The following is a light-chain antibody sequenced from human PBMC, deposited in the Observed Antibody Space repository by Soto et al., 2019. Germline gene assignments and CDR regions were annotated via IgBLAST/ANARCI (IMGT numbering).Light chain of an antibody. J-gene: IGLJ2*01. CDR1: SGHTSNA. CDR2: VNSDGSH. V-gene: IGLV4-69*01. Sequence: QSVLTQSPSASASLGASVKLTCTLSSGHTSNAIAWHQQQPEKGPRYLMKVNSDGSHSKGDGIPDRFSGSTSGAERHLTISSLQSEDEADYYCQTWGSGIHVVFGGGTKVTVL. CDR3: QTWGSGIHVV.